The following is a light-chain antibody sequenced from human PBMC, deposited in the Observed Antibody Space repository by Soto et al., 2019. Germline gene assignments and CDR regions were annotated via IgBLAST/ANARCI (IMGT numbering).Light chain of an antibody. CDR1: HTISSW. J-gene: IGKJ1*01. Sequence: DIQMTQSPSTLSGSVGDRVTITCRASHTISSWLSWYQQKPGKAPKLLIYKASSLESGVPSRFSGSGSGTEFTLTISSLQPDDFATYYCQQYNSYSGTFGQGTKVDIK. V-gene: IGKV1-5*03. CDR3: QQYNSYSGT. CDR2: KAS.